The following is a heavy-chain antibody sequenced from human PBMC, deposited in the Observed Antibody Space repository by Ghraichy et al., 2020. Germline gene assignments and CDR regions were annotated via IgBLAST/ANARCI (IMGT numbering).Heavy chain of an antibody. CDR3: AKRFLISKSFIYS. Sequence: GGSLRLSCATSGFNFRGYSMTWVRQAPGKGLEWVSEISGVGDSSNYEDSLKGRFTISRDNSKNTLYLQMNSLRVEDTAIYYCAKRFLISKSFIYSWGQVTLITV. CDR2: ISGVGDSS. J-gene: IGHJ4*02. V-gene: IGHV3-23*01. CDR1: GFNFRGYS. D-gene: IGHD2/OR15-2a*01.